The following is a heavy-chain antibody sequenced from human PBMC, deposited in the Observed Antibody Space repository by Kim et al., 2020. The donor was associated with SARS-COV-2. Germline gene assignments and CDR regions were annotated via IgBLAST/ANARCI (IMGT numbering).Heavy chain of an antibody. CDR1: GFTFDDYA. D-gene: IGHD6-19*01. V-gene: IGHV3-9*01. CDR2: ISWNSGSI. Sequence: GGSLRLSCAASGFTFDDYAMHWVRQAPGKGLEWVSGISWNSGSIGYADSVKGRFTISRDNAKNSLYLQMNSLRAEDTALYYCAKDFISGWRPGYYFDYWGQGTLVPVPS. J-gene: IGHJ4*02. CDR3: AKDFISGWRPGYYFDY.